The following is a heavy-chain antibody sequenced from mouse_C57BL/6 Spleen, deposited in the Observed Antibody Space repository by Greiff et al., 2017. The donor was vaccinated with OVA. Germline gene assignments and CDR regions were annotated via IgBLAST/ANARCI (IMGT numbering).Heavy chain of an antibody. CDR3: ARDRGYYAMDY. Sequence: EVQVVESGGGLVKPGGSLKLSCAASGFTFSSYAMSWVRQTPEKRLEWVATISDGGSYTFYPDNVKGRFTISRDNAKNNLYLQMSHLKSEDTAMYYCARDRGYYAMDYWGQGTSVTVSS. J-gene: IGHJ4*01. D-gene: IGHD3-1*01. CDR1: GFTFSSYA. CDR2: ISDGGSYT. V-gene: IGHV5-4*01.